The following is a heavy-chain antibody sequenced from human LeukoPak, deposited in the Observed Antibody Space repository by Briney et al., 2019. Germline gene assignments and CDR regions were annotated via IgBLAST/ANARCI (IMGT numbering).Heavy chain of an antibody. Sequence: GSLRLSCAASGFTFSSYGMHWVRQAPGKGLEWVAFIRYDGSNKYYADSVKGRFTISRDNSKNTLYLQMNSLRAEDTAVYYCAKDRRSGSYMGDFDYWGQGTLVTVSS. CDR1: GFTFSSYG. D-gene: IGHD1-26*01. V-gene: IGHV3-30*02. J-gene: IGHJ4*02. CDR3: AKDRRSGSYMGDFDY. CDR2: IRYDGSNK.